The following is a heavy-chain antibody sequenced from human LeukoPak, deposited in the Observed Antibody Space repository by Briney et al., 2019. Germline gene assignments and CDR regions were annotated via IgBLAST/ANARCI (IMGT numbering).Heavy chain of an antibody. CDR1: GFTFDSYS. J-gene: IGHJ6*04. CDR3: ARGPTMKMDV. V-gene: IGHV3-21*01. CDR2: ISSSSSSI. Sequence: GGSLRLSCAASGFTFDSYSMNWVRQAPGKGLEWVSSISSSSSSIYYADSVKGRFTISRDNAKNSLYLQMNSLRAEDTAVYYCARGPTMKMDVWAKGPRSPSPQ. D-gene: IGHD3-22*01.